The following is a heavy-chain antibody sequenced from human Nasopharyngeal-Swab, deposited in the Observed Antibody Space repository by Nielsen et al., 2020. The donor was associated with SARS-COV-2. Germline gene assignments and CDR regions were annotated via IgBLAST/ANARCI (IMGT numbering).Heavy chain of an antibody. D-gene: IGHD3-16*02. CDR3: ARGYRKRRGIPPNGGYYYGMDV. V-gene: IGHV1-2*02. Sequence: ASVKVSCKASGYTFTGYYMHWVRQAPGQGLEWMGWINPNSGGTNYAQKFQGRVTMTRDTSISTAYMELSRLRSDDTAVYYCARGYRKRRGIPPNGGYYYGMDVWGQGTTVTVSS. J-gene: IGHJ6*02. CDR2: INPNSGGT. CDR1: GYTFTGYY.